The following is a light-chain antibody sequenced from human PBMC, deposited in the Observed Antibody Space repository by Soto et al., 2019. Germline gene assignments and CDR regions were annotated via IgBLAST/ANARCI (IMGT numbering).Light chain of an antibody. Sequence: LNQPGYGNGAPRRAIPIPCTGNSSDVGGYNYVSWYQHHPGKAPKLMIYDVSNRPSGVSNRFSGSKSGNTASLTISGLQAEDEADYYCSSYTSSSTLALYVFGTGTKVTVL. V-gene: IGLV2-14*03. CDR2: DVS. CDR3: SSYTSSSTLALYV. J-gene: IGLJ1*01. CDR1: SSDVGGYNY.